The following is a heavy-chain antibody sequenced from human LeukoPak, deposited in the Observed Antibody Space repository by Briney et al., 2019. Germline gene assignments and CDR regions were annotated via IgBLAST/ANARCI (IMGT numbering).Heavy chain of an antibody. CDR1: GFTFSSYG. V-gene: IGHV3-33*01. D-gene: IGHD2-15*01. CDR3: AREITPYYYYGTHV. CDR2: IWYDGSNK. J-gene: IGHJ6*02. Sequence: GGSLRLSCAASGFTFSSYGMHWVRQAPGKGLEWVAVIWYDGSNKYYADSVKGRFTISRDNSKNTLYLQMNSLRAEDTAVYYCAREITPYYYYGTHVWGQGTTVTVSS.